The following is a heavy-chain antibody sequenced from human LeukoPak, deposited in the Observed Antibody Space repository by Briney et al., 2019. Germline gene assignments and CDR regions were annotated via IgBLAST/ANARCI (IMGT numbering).Heavy chain of an antibody. CDR2: IYYSGTT. CDR3: ARASNYDSSGYYFHWHFDL. V-gene: IGHV4-59*01. D-gene: IGHD3-22*01. CDR1: SGSLSNYY. Sequence: SETLSLTCSVSSGSLSNYYWSWVRQSPGKGLEWIGYIYYSGTTKYNPSLKSRVTLSIDTSQSRFSLKMNSVTAADTAVYYCARASNYDSSGYYFHWHFDLWGRGTLVTVSS. J-gene: IGHJ2*01.